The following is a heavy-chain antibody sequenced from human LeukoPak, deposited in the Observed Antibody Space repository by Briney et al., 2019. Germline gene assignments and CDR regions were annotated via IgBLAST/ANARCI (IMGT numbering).Heavy chain of an antibody. D-gene: IGHD2-15*01. CDR2: INDDGSDT. J-gene: IGHJ5*02. V-gene: IGHV3-74*01. CDR1: GFTFKLYW. Sequence: GALRLSCAASGFTFKLYWMHWVRQVPGKRPVWVSRINDDGSDTIYADSVRGRFTISRDDAKNTVYLQMNNLRAEDTAVYYCVRGGPSTWSWGQGTLVTVSS. CDR3: VRGGPSTWS.